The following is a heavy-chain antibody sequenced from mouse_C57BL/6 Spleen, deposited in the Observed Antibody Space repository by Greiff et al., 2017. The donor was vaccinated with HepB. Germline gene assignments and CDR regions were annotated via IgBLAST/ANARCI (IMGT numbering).Heavy chain of an antibody. V-gene: IGHV1-52*01. D-gene: IGHD1-1*01. J-gene: IGHJ4*01. Sequence: QVQLKQPGAELVRPGSSVKLSCKASGYTFTSYWMHWVKQRPIQGLEWIGNIDPSDSETHYNQKFKDKATLTVDKSSSTAYMQLSSLTSEDSAVYYCARGGGTVVARVDYWGQGTSVTVSS. CDR1: GYTFTSYW. CDR2: IDPSDSET. CDR3: ARGGGTVVARVDY.